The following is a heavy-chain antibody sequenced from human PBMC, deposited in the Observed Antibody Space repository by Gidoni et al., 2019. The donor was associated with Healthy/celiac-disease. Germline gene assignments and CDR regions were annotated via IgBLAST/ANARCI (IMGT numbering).Heavy chain of an antibody. D-gene: IGHD1-1*01. CDR1: GFTFDDYT. V-gene: IGHV3-43*01. J-gene: IGHJ6*03. CDR2: ISWDGGST. Sequence: EVQLVESGGVVVQPGGSLSLSCAASGFTFDDYTMHWVRQAPGKGLEWVSLISWDGGSTYYADSVKGRFTISRDNSKNSLYLQMNSLRTEDTALYYCATSTRYYYMDVWGKGTTVTVSS. CDR3: ATSTRYYYMDV.